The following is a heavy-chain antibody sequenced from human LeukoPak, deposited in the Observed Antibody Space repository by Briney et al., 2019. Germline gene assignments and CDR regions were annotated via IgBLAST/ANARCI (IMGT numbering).Heavy chain of an antibody. D-gene: IGHD1-26*01. V-gene: IGHV1-69*04. CDR3: ARVFSGSYRHFDY. J-gene: IGHJ4*02. CDR1: GGTFGSYA. Sequence: SVKVSCKASGGTFGSYAISWVRQAPGQGLEWMGRIIPILGIANYAQKFQGRVTITADKSTSTAYMELSSLRSEDTAVYYCARVFSGSYRHFDYWGQGTLVTVSS. CDR2: IIPILGIA.